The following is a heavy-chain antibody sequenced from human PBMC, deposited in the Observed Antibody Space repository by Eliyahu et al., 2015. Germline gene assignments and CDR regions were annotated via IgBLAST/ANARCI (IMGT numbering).Heavy chain of an antibody. CDR2: IGGSSIGI. Sequence: EVQLVESGGGLIQPGGSLRLSCAASGFTFSSYSMNXXRQAPGKGLEWVAYIGGSSIGIYYADSVKGRFTISRDNVKNSLYLEMNSLRDEDTAVYYCARDPYDSSGPWGQGTTVTVSS. J-gene: IGHJ6*02. V-gene: IGHV3-48*02. CDR3: ARDPYDSSGP. D-gene: IGHD3-22*01. CDR1: GFTFSSYS.